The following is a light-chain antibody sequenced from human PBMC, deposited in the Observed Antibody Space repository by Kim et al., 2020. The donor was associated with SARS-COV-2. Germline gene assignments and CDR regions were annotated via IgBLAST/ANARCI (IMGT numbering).Light chain of an antibody. CDR3: QQRSNWPPALT. Sequence: PGERATLACRASQSVSSYLAWYQQKPGQAPRLLIYDASNRATGIPARFSGSGSGTDFTLTISSLEPEDFAVYYCQQRSNWPPALTFGGGTKVDIK. CDR1: QSVSSY. V-gene: IGKV3-11*01. J-gene: IGKJ4*01. CDR2: DAS.